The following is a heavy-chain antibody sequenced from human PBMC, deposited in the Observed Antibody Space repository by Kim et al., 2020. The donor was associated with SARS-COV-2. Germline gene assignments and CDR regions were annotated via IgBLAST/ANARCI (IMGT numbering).Heavy chain of an antibody. V-gene: IGHV3-48*02. CDR1: GFTFSNYS. CDR2: ISSSSSPI. D-gene: IGHD6-19*01. J-gene: IGHJ6*01. Sequence: GGSLRLSCAASGFTFSNYSMNWVRQAPGKGLEWVSYISSSSSPIYYADAAKGRFTVTRDNAKNSLYLQMHIMRDEDTAVDDCAREAQLLGLYYYGQGVWG. CDR3: AREAQLLGLYYYGQGV.